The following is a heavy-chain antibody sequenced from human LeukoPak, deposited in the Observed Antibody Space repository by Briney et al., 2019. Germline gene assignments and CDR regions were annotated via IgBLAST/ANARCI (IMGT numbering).Heavy chain of an antibody. CDR2: IYYSGST. D-gene: IGHD1-26*01. CDR3: ARGVGATIYYYYYMDV. V-gene: IGHV4-59*01. Sequence: SETLSLTCTVSGGSISSYYWSWIRQPPGKGLEWIGYIYYSGSTNYNPSLKSRVTISVDTSKNQFSLKLSSVTAADTAVYYCARGVGATIYYYYYMDVWGKGTTVTVSS. J-gene: IGHJ6*03. CDR1: GGSISSYY.